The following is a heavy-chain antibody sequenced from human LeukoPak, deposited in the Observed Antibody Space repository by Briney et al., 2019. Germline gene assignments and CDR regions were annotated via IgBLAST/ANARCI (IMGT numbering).Heavy chain of an antibody. D-gene: IGHD6-19*01. CDR2: INPNSGST. V-gene: IGHV1-2*02. Sequence: ASVKVSCKASGYTFTGYYMHWVRQAPGQGLEWMGWINPNSGSTNYAQKFQGRVTMTRDTSISTAYMELSRLRSDDTAVYYCAKTRAVAGTMGYFDYWGQGTLVTVSS. CDR3: AKTRAVAGTMGYFDY. J-gene: IGHJ4*02. CDR1: GYTFTGYY.